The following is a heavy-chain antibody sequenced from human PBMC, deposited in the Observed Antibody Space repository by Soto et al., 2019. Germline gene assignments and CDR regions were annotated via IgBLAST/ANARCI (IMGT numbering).Heavy chain of an antibody. CDR3: AKDGKVSGSGTYHIDY. CDR1: GFIFSTYG. D-gene: IGHD3-10*01. J-gene: IGHJ4*02. CDR2: ISYDGSNK. Sequence: QVKLVESGGGVVQPGRSLRLSCAASGFIFSTYGMHWVRQAPGKGLEWVAVISYDGSNKYYADSVKGRFTISRDKSQNTVYLQINSLRGEDTAVYYCAKDGKVSGSGTYHIDYWGQGTLVTVSS. V-gene: IGHV3-30*18.